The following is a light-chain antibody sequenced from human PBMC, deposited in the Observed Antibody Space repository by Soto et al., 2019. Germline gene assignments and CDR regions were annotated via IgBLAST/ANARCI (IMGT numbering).Light chain of an antibody. CDR3: SSYAGSSTHVV. CDR2: EGS. J-gene: IGLJ2*01. Sequence: QSALTQPASVSGSPGQSITISCTGISSDVGSYNLVSWYQQHPGKAPKVMIYEGSKRPSGVSNRFSGSGPGNTASLTISGLQAEDEAHYYCSSYAGSSTHVVFGGGTKLTVL. V-gene: IGLV2-23*01. CDR1: SSDVGSYNL.